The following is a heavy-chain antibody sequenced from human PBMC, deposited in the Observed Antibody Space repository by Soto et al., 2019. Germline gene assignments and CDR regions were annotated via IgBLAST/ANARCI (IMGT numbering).Heavy chain of an antibody. CDR3: TTAATTVTTIDY. CDR2: IKRNADGGTA. J-gene: IGHJ4*02. V-gene: IGHV3-15*01. Sequence: EVQLVESGGGLVKPGGSLRLSCAASGFTFSNAWMSWVRQAPGKGLEWVGRIKRNADGGTADYAAPVKGRFTISRDDSKNTLYLQMNSLTTEDTAVYYCTTAATTVTTIDYWGQGTLVTVSS. D-gene: IGHD4-17*01. CDR1: GFTFSNAW.